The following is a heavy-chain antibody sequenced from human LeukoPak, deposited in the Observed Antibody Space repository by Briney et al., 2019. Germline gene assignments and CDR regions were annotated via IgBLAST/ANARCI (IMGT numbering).Heavy chain of an antibody. V-gene: IGHV4-4*02. J-gene: IGHJ6*02. CDR2: IYNSGSI. CDR3: ARDNGAIRAYYYHGMDV. Sequence: PGRSLRLSCAASGFTFSSYAMHWVRQPPGKGLEWIGEIYNSGSINYNPSLKSRVTISVDKSKNQLSLRLTSVTAADTAVYYCARDNGAIRAYYYHGMDVWGQGTTVTVSS. CDR1: GFTFSSYA. D-gene: IGHD2-8*01.